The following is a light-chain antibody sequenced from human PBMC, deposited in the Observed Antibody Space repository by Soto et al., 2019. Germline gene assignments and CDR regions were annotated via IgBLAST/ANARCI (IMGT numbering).Light chain of an antibody. CDR3: NSYGSTSTRYV. Sequence: QSALTQPASVSGSPGQSITISCTGTSSDVGGYNYVSWYQQHPGKAPKLMIYEVSNRPSGVSNRFSGSKSGNTASLTISGPQAEDEDDYFCNSYGSTSTRYVFGTGTKLTVL. CDR2: EVS. CDR1: SSDVGGYNY. V-gene: IGLV2-14*01. J-gene: IGLJ1*01.